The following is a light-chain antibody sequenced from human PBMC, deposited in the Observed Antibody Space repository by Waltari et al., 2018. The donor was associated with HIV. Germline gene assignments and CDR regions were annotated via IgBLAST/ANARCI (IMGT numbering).Light chain of an antibody. CDR1: KLGHKY. Sequence: SYELTQPPSVSVSPGQTASITCSGDKLGHKYVSWYQQKPGQSPVVVIYQDTKRPSGIPERFSGSNSGNTATLTISGTQAMDEADYYCQAWDSSTAVFGGGTKLTVL. CDR3: QAWDSSTAV. CDR2: QDT. J-gene: IGLJ2*01. V-gene: IGLV3-1*01.